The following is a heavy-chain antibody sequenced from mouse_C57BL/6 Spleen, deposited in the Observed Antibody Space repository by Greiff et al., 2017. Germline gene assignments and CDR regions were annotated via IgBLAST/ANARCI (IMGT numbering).Heavy chain of an antibody. CDR2: ILPGSGST. D-gene: IGHD1-1*01. J-gene: IGHJ2*01. CDR3: ARTTTVGFDY. Sequence: QFQLQQSGAELMKPGASVKLSCKATGYTFTGYWIEWVKQRPGHGLEWIGEILPGSGSTTYNEKFKGKATFTADTSSNTAYMQLSSLTTEDSAIYYCARTTTVGFDYWGQGTTLTVSS. CDR1: GYTFTGYW. V-gene: IGHV1-9*01.